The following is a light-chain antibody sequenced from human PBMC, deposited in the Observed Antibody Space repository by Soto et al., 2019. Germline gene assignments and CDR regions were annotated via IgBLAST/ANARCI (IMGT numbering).Light chain of an antibody. CDR2: DAS. Sequence: DIQMTQSPSTLSASVGDRVTITCRASQSIDRNMAWYQHKPGKAPILLIYDASSLRSGVPSRFIGTGSGTEFTLTISSLQPDDFATYYCQQYYSYSFTFGPFGPGTKVDFK. CDR1: QSIDRN. J-gene: IGKJ3*01. V-gene: IGKV1-5*01. CDR3: QQYYSYSFTFGP.